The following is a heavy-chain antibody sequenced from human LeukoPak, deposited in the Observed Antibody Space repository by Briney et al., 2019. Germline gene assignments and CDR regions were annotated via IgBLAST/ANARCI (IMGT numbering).Heavy chain of an antibody. D-gene: IGHD6-19*01. Sequence: SVKVSCKASGGTFSSYAISWVRQAPGQGLEWMGGIIPIFGTANYAQKFQGRVTITADKSTSTAYMELSSLRSEDTAVYYCARLEPDRKSSGWYFDYWGQGTLVTVSS. CDR1: GGTFSSYA. CDR3: ARLEPDRKSSGWYFDY. CDR2: IIPIFGTA. J-gene: IGHJ4*02. V-gene: IGHV1-69*06.